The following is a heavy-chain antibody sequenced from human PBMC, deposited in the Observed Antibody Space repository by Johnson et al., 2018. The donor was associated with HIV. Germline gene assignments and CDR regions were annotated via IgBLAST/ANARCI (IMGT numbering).Heavy chain of an antibody. Sequence: MLLVESGGGLVKPGGSLRLSCAASGFIFSSYDMHWVRQATGRGLEWFSGIGITGDTYYAGSVKGRFTISRDHAKNSLYLQMNSLTAGDMAVYYCARGSVFDIWGRGTMVTVSS. D-gene: IGHD3-3*01. V-gene: IGHV3-13*01. CDR3: ARGSVFDI. J-gene: IGHJ3*02. CDR1: GFIFSSYD. CDR2: IGITGDT.